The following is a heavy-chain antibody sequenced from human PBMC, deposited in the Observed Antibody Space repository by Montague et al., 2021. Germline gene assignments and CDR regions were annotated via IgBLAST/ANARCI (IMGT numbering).Heavy chain of an antibody. V-gene: IGHV4-34*01. J-gene: IGHJ5*02. CDR3: AKQDYFVSGTSYKGFDP. Sequence: SETLSLTCAVYGGSFSGYYWSWIRQPPGKGLEWIGEIHHSGSTNXNPSLKSRVTISVDTSKNQFSLKLSSVTAADTAVYYCAKQDYFVSGTSYKGFDPWGQGILVTVSS. CDR2: IHHSGST. D-gene: IGHD3-10*01. CDR1: GGSFSGYY.